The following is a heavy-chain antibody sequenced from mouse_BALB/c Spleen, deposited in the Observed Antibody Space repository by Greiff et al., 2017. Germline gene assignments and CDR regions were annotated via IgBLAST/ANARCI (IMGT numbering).Heavy chain of an antibody. CDR1: GFTFSSYY. Sequence: EVKLMESGGGLVKPGGSLKLSCAASGFTFSSYYMSWVRQTPEKRLELVAAINSNGGSTYYPDTVKGRFTISSDNAKNTLYLQMSSLKSEDTDLYYWARRVTYFDYWGQGTTRTVSS. CDR2: INSNGGST. J-gene: IGHJ2*01. CDR3: ARRVTYFDY. D-gene: IGHD2-13*01. V-gene: IGHV5-6-2*01.